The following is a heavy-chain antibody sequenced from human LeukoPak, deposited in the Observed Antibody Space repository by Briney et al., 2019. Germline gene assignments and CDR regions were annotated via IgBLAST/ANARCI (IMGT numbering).Heavy chain of an antibody. CDR2: IGTAGDT. CDR1: GFTFSSYD. Sequence: PGGSLRLSCAASGFTFSSYDMHWVRQATGKGLEWVSAIGTAGDTYYPGSVKGRFTISRENAKNSLYLQMNSLRAGDTAVYYCARGQGYGSGSYYPFDYWGQGTLVTVSS. D-gene: IGHD3-10*01. V-gene: IGHV3-13*01. CDR3: ARGQGYGSGSYYPFDY. J-gene: IGHJ4*02.